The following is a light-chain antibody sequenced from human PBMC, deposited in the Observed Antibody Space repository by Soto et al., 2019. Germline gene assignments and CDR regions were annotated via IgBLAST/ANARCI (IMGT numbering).Light chain of an antibody. Sequence: QSALTQPRSVSGSPGQSVTISCTGTSSDVGGYNYVSWYQQHPDNAPKLMIYDVNKRPSGVPDRLSGSKSGNTASLTISGLQAEDEADYYCCSYAGSYTFYVFGTGTKLTVL. V-gene: IGLV2-11*01. CDR1: SSDVGGYNY. J-gene: IGLJ1*01. CDR2: DVN. CDR3: CSYAGSYTFYV.